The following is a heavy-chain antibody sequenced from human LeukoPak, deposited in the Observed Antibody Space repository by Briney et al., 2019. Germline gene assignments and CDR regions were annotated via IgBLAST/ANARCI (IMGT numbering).Heavy chain of an antibody. CDR2: INPNSGGT. D-gene: IGHD3-3*01. Sequence: ASVKVSCKASGYTFTGYYMHWVRQAPGQGLEWMGWINPNSGGTNYAQKFQGRVTMTRDTSISTAYMELSRLRSDDTAGYYCARVGYDFWSGYYYMDVWGKGTTVTVSS. J-gene: IGHJ6*03. CDR1: GYTFTGYY. CDR3: ARVGYDFWSGYYYMDV. V-gene: IGHV1-2*02.